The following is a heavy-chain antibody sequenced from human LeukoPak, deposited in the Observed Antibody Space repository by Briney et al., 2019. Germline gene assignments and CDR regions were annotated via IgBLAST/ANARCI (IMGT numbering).Heavy chain of an antibody. D-gene: IGHD3-22*01. Sequence: SQTLSLTCTVSGGSISSGRYYWSWIRQPPGKGLEWIGYTYYSGSTYYNPSLKSRVTISVDTSKNQFSLKLSSVTAADTAVYYCARCSTYYYDSSGYYYDYWGQGTLVTVSS. V-gene: IGHV4-30-2*01. CDR3: ARCSTYYYDSSGYYYDY. J-gene: IGHJ4*02. CDR2: TYYSGST. CDR1: GGSISSGRYY.